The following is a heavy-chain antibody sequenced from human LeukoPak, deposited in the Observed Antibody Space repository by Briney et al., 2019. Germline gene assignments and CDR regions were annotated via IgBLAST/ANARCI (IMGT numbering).Heavy chain of an antibody. J-gene: IGHJ4*02. CDR2: IKQDGSEK. CDR3: ASAMWGSQCTCPDY. V-gene: IGHV3-7*03. D-gene: IGHD3-16*01. CDR1: GFTFSSYW. Sequence: AESLRLSCAASGFTFSSYWMSWVRQAPGKGLEWVANIKQDGSEKYYVDSVKGRFTISRDNAKNSLYLQMNSLKTEDTAVYFCASAMWGSQCTCPDYWGQGTLVTVSS.